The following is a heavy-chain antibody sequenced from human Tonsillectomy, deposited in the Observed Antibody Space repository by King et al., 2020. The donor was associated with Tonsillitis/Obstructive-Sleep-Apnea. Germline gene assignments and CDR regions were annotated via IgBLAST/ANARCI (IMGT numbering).Heavy chain of an antibody. CDR1: GGSISSSSYY. Sequence: QLQESGPGLVKTSETLSLTCTVSGGSISSSSYYWGWIRQPPGKGLEWIGSIFYSGSTDYSTSLKSRITMSVDTSKNQCSRKLSSVTAADTAVYYFASGDCSSTSCTRYYYYYMGVWGKGTTVTVSS. CDR2: IFYSGST. J-gene: IGHJ6*03. V-gene: IGHV4-39*01. D-gene: IGHD2-2*01. CDR3: ASGDCSSTSCTRYYYYYMGV.